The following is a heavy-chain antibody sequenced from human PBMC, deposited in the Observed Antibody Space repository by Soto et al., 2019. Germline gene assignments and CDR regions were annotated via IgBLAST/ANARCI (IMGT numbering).Heavy chain of an antibody. CDR1: GGTFSSYA. CDR3: ARDKALDFGVVIDGMDV. D-gene: IGHD3-3*01. V-gene: IGHV1-69*13. J-gene: IGHJ6*02. CDR2: IIPIFGTA. Sequence: GASVKVSCKASGGTFSSYAISWVRQAPGQGLEWMGGIIPIFGTANYAQKFQGRVTITADESTSTAYMELSSLRSEDTAVYYCARDKALDFGVVIDGMDVWGQGTTVT.